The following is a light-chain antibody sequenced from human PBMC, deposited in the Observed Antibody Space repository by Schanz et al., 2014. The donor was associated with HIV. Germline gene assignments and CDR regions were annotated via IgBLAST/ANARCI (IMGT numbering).Light chain of an antibody. V-gene: IGLV2-8*01. CDR1: SSDVGGYNY. CDR2: EVS. J-gene: IGLJ2*01. CDR3: CAHSGSITYVL. Sequence: QSALTQPPSASGSPGQSVTISCTGTSSDVGGYNYVSWCQQHPGKAPKLMIYEVSKRPSGVPDRFSGSKSGNTASLTVSGLQAGDEADYYCCAHSGSITYVLFGGGTKLTV.